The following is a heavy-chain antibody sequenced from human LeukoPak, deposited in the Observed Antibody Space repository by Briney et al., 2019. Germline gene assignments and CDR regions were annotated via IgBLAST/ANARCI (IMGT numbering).Heavy chain of an antibody. J-gene: IGHJ6*02. V-gene: IGHV1-69*13. CDR2: IIPIFGTA. D-gene: IGHD3-3*01. Sequence: SVTVSCKASGGTFSSYAISWVRQAPGQGLEWMGGIIPIFGTANYAQKFQGRVTITADESTSTAYVELSSLRSEDTAVYYCARDHAFYDFWSGYYIGYYYGMDVWAKGPRSPSP. CDR3: ARDHAFYDFWSGYYIGYYYGMDV. CDR1: GGTFSSYA.